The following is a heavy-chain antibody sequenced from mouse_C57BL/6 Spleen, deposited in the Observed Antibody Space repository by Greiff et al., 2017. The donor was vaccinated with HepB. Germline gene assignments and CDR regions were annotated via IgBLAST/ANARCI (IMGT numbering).Heavy chain of an antibody. Sequence: VKLQQPGAELVKPGASVKMSCKASGYTFTSYWITWVKQRPGQGLEWIGDIYPGSGSTNYNEKFKSKATLTVDTSSSTAYMQLSSLTSEDSAVYYCARKNGYYHYFDYWGQGTTLTVSS. V-gene: IGHV1-55*01. CDR1: GYTFTSYW. CDR2: IYPGSGST. CDR3: ARKNGYYHYFDY. J-gene: IGHJ2*01. D-gene: IGHD2-3*01.